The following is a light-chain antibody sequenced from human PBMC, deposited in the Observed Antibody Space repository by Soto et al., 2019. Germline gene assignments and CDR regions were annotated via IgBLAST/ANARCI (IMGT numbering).Light chain of an antibody. CDR3: QQYNNWPWT. CDR2: DAS. CDR1: LSVSVY. J-gene: IGKJ1*01. V-gene: IGKV3-15*01. Sequence: MTQSPSTLSASVGDTVTLSRMTSLSVSVYLDWYQQKPGQPPRLLIYDASTRATGIPARFRGSGSGTDFTLTISSLQSDDFAVYFCQQYNNWPWTFGQGPKVDI.